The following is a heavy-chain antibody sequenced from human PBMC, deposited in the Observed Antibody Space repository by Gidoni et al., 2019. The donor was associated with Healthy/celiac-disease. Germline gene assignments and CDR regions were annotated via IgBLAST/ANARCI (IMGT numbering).Heavy chain of an antibody. CDR1: GFTFSSYA. CDR2: ISGSGGST. V-gene: IGHV3-23*01. J-gene: IGHJ3*02. Sequence: EVQLLESGGGLVQPGGSLRLSCAASGFTFSSYAMSWVRQAPGKGLEWVSAISGSGGSTYYADSVKGRFTISRDNSKNTLYLQMNSLRAEDTAVYYCAKDFYDILTGYYWDAFDIWGQGTMVTVSS. D-gene: IGHD3-9*01. CDR3: AKDFYDILTGYYWDAFDI.